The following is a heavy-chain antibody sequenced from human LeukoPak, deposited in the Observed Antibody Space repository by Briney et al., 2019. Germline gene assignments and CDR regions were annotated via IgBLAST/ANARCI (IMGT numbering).Heavy chain of an antibody. V-gene: IGHV5-51*01. Sequence: GESLKISCKGSGYSSTSYWIGCVRQMTGKGLEWMGIIYPGDSDTRYSPSFQGQVTISADKSISTAYLQWSSLKASDTAMYYCARHRGVATIRGGFDYWGQGTLVTVSS. CDR3: ARHRGVATIRGGFDY. D-gene: IGHD5-12*01. J-gene: IGHJ4*02. CDR2: IYPGDSDT. CDR1: GYSSTSYW.